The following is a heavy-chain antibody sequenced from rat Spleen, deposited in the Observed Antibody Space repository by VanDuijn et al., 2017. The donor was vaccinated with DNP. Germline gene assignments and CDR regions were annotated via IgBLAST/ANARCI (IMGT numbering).Heavy chain of an antibody. D-gene: IGHD1-2*01. Sequence: EVQLVESGGGLVQPGRSLKLSCAASGFTFSNYGMAWVRQAPTKGLEWVASISTGGGNTYYRDSVKGRFTISRDNAKNTQYLQMDSLRSEDTATYYCATHTYSSYTYYFDYWGQGVMVTVSS. V-gene: IGHV5S13*01. CDR1: GFTFSNYG. CDR2: ISTGGGNT. CDR3: ATHTYSSYTYYFDY. J-gene: IGHJ2*01.